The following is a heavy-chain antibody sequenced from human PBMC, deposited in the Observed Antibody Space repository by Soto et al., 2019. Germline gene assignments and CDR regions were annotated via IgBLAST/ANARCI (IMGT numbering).Heavy chain of an antibody. Sequence: GGSLRLSCAASGFTFSSYWMSWVRQAPGKGLEWVANIKQDGSEKYYVDSVKGRFTISRDNAKNSLYLQMNSLRAEDTPVYYCARGGGYSSYYYYYGMDVWGQGTTVTVSS. J-gene: IGHJ6*02. CDR1: GFTFSSYW. V-gene: IGHV3-7*04. CDR2: IKQDGSEK. D-gene: IGHD6-13*01. CDR3: ARGGGYSSYYYYYGMDV.